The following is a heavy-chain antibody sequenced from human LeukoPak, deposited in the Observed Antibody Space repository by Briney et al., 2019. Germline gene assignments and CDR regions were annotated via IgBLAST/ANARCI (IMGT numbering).Heavy chain of an antibody. CDR1: GGSISSYY. CDR2: IYYSGST. Sequence: PSETLSLTCTVSGGSISSYYWGWIRQPPGKGLEWIGSIYYSGSTYYNPSLKSRVTISVDTSKNQFSLKLSSVTAADTAVYYCARGKKGGSYYYYYMDVWGKGTTVTVSS. CDR3: ARGKKGGSYYYYYMDV. V-gene: IGHV4-39*07. J-gene: IGHJ6*03. D-gene: IGHD1-26*01.